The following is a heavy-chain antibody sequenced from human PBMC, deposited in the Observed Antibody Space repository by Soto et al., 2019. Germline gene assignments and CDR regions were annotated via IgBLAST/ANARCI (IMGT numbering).Heavy chain of an antibody. CDR1: GFSLSNARMG. CDR2: IFSNDEK. Sequence: GSGPTLVNPTETLTLTCTVSGFSLSNARMGVSWIRQPPGKALEWLAHIFSNDEKSYSTSLKSRLTISKDTSKSQVVLTMTNMDPVDTATYYCARIQAYYDFWSGSFNYYGMDVWGQGTTVTVSS. V-gene: IGHV2-26*01. J-gene: IGHJ6*02. D-gene: IGHD3-3*01. CDR3: ARIQAYYDFWSGSFNYYGMDV.